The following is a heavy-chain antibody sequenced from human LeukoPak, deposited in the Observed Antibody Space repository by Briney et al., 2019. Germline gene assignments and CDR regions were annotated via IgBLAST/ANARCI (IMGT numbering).Heavy chain of an antibody. V-gene: IGHV3-30*04. J-gene: IGHJ6*03. CDR3: ARVDYGSGSYGYYYYYYYMDV. D-gene: IGHD3-10*01. Sequence: PGGSLRLSCAASGFTFSNYAIHWVRQAPGKGLEWVSVISYDGTNKYYADSVKGRFTVSRDNSKNTLYLQMNSLRAEDTAVYYCARVDYGSGSYGYYYYYYYMDVWGKGTTVTISS. CDR1: GFTFSNYA. CDR2: ISYDGTNK.